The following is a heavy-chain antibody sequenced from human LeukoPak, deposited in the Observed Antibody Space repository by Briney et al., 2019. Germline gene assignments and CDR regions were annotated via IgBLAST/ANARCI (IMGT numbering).Heavy chain of an antibody. CDR1: GFTLRNYW. V-gene: IGHV3-7*01. CDR2: IQQDGSNK. Sequence: GGSLRLSCAASGFTLRNYWMSWVRQAPGKGLEWVDNIQQDGSNKFYADSVKGRFTISRDNARNSLYLQMNSLSPDDTAVYYCATQSYGLFAYWGQGTLVTVSS. CDR3: ATQSYGLFAY. D-gene: IGHD4-17*01. J-gene: IGHJ4*02.